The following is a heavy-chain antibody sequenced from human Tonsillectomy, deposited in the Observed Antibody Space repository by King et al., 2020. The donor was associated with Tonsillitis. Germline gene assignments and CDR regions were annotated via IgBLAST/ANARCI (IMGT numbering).Heavy chain of an antibody. J-gene: IGHJ4*01. V-gene: IGHV3-49*04. CDR3: TRDGGVEYISSYPLDY. CDR2: IRRKAYGGTT. D-gene: IGHD6-6*01. Sequence: GQLVQSGGGLVQPGRSLRLSCTASGFIFSDYALNWVRQAPGKGLEWVGFIRRKAYGGTTEYAASVKGRFTVSRDDSKSIAYLQMNSLKSEDTAVYYCTRDGGVEYISSYPLDYWGHGTLGTVSA. CDR1: GFIFSDYA.